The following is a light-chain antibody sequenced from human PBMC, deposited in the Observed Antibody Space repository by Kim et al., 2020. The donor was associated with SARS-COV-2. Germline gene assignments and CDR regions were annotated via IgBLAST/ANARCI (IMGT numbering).Light chain of an antibody. Sequence: DIQMTQSPSSLSASVGDRVTISCRASQSITSWLTWYQLKLGKATKYLIYAASSLQSGVPSRFSGSGSGTDFTLTIRSLQPEDSATYYCQQNYSYPRTFGEGTKVDIK. CDR1: QSITSW. J-gene: IGKJ1*01. CDR2: AAS. CDR3: QQNYSYPRT. V-gene: IGKV1-39*01.